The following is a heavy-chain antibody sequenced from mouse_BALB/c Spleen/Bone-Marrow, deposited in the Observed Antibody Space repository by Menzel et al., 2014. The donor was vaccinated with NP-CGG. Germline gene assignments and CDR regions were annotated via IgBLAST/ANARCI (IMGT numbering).Heavy chain of an antibody. CDR1: GFNIKDTY. Sequence: EVQLQQSGAELVKPGASVKLPCTASGFNIKDTYMHWAKQRPEQGLEWIGRIDPANANTKYDPKLQGKATITADTSSNTACLQLSSLTSEDTAVYYCASYVYGCCFDYWGQGTTLAVSS. D-gene: IGHD1-1*01. V-gene: IGHV14-3*02. J-gene: IGHJ2*01. CDR2: IDPANANT. CDR3: ASYVYGCCFDY.